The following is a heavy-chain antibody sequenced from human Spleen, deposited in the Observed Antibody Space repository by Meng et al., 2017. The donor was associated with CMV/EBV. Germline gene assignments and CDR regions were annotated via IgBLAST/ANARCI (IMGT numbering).Heavy chain of an antibody. D-gene: IGHD3-3*01. CDR3: VGFGVAITNGLDV. Sequence: GESLKISCAASGFTFSAYSMNWVRQAPGKGLEWVSSISTTSSYIYYADSMKGRFTISRDHAKNSLYLQMNSQRAEDTAVYYCVGFGVAITNGLDVWGQGTTVTVSS. CDR1: GFTFSAYS. V-gene: IGHV3-21*01. J-gene: IGHJ6*02. CDR2: ISTTSSYI.